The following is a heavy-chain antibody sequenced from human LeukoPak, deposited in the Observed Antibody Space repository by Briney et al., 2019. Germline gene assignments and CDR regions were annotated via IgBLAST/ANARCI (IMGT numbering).Heavy chain of an antibody. CDR3: VRGYSFGPYCMDV. CDR2: ISDSGGST. V-gene: IGHV3-64D*09. CDR1: GFPFSGYA. D-gene: IGHD2-15*01. Sequence: GGSLRLSCSASGFPFSGYAMHWVRQAPGKGLEYVSAISDSGGSTYYADSVKGRFTISRDNSKNTLYLQMSSLRAEDTAVYFCVRGYSFGPYCMDVWGQGTTVTVSS. J-gene: IGHJ6*02.